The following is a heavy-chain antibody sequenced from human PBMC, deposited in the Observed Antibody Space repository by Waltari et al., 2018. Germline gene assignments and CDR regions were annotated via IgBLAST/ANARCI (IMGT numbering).Heavy chain of an antibody. V-gene: IGHV7-4-1*02. CDR3: TREVVPAATIVVNWFDP. D-gene: IGHD2-2*01. J-gene: IGHJ5*02. Sequence: QVQLVQSGSELKKPGASVKVSCKASGYTFTSYAINWVRQAPGQGLELMGWIITSSGNPTYAQGFTVRFVFSLDTSVSTAYLQINNLQADDTAIYYCTREVVPAATIVVNWFDPWGQGTLVTVSS. CDR2: IITSSGNP. CDR1: GYTFTSYA.